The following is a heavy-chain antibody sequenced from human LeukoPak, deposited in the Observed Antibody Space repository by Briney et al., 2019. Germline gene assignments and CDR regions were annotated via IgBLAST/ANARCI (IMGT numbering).Heavy chain of an antibody. V-gene: IGHV1-2*06. CDR1: GYTFTGYY. J-gene: IGHJ4*02. CDR2: INPNNGAT. CDR3: TRESGSYHGNDY. Sequence: ASVKVSCKASGYTFTGYYMHWARQAPGQGLEWMGRINPNNGATNYAQKLQGSVTITGDTSISTAYMELSSLRSDDTAVYYCTRESGSYHGNDYWGQGTLVTVSS. D-gene: IGHD1-26*01.